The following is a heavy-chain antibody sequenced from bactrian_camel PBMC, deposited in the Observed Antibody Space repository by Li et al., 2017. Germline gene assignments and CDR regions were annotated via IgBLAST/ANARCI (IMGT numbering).Heavy chain of an antibody. V-gene: IGHV3S54*01. Sequence: QLVESGGGSVQPGGSLRLSCVASGPINHNWVGWFRQSPGKEREAVAATQTLGDKTYYTDSVKGRFTISQDNAKNTAYLQMNDVKPEDTATYYCAADATDACYAGRFSFRSFGVSGQGTQVTV. D-gene: IGHD1*01. J-gene: IGHJ6*01. CDR2: TQTLGDKT. CDR3: AADATDACYAGRFSFRSFGV. CDR1: GPINHNW.